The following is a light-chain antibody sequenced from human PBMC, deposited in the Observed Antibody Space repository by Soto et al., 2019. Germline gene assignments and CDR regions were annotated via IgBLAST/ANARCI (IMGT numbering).Light chain of an antibody. CDR1: GSDIGAYNS. CDR2: QVS. CDR3: SSFAGSNNFPYV. J-gene: IGLJ1*01. V-gene: IGLV2-14*01. Sequence: QSALTQPASVSGSPGQSITISCTGTGSDIGAYNSVSWYQQHPGKAPKLIVFQVSFRPSAVSDRFSGSKSDNTASLTISGLQTEDEADYYCSSFAGSNNFPYVFGTGTKVTVL.